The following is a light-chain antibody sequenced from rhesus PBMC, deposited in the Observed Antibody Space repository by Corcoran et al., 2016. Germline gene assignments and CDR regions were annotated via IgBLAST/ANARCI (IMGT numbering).Light chain of an antibody. V-gene: IGKV1-33*02. CDR1: QGISNW. CDR3: QQQNSNPPT. Sequence: DIQMTQSPSSLSASVGDRVTITCQASQGISNWLAWSQKKPGKAPKLLIYAASSLQSGVPSRCSGSGTGTEFTLTISSLQPEDFATYYCQQQNSNPPTFGQGTKVEIK. CDR2: AAS. J-gene: IGKJ1*01.